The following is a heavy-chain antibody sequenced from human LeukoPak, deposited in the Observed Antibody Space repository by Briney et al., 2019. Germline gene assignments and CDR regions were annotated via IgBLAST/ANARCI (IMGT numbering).Heavy chain of an antibody. D-gene: IGHD1-7*01. CDR2: IYHSGST. CDR1: GGSISSGDYY. J-gene: IGHJ4*02. V-gene: IGHV4-30-2*01. Sequence: PSQTLSLTCTVSGGSISSGDYYWSWIRQPPGKGLEWIGYIYHSGSTYYNPSLKSRVTISVDRSKNQFSLKLSSVTAADTAVYYCARVGNWNYVLDYWGQGTLVTVSS. CDR3: ARVGNWNYVLDY.